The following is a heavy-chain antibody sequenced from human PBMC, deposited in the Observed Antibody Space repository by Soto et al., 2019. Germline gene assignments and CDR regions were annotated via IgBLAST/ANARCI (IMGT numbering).Heavy chain of an antibody. Sequence: GGSLRLSCAASGFTFRSAGMHWVRQAPGKGLEWVAVIWYDGSNKYYADSVKGRFTIPRDNSKNTLYLQMNSLRAEDTAMYYCARDRTRFADYWGPGTMVTVSS. CDR2: IWYDGSNK. CDR1: GFTFRSAG. J-gene: IGHJ4*02. D-gene: IGHD1-1*01. V-gene: IGHV3-33*01. CDR3: ARDRTRFADY.